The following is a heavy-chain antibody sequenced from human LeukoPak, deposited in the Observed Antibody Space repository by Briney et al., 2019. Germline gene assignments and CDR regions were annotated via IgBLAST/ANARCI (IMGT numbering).Heavy chain of an antibody. J-gene: IGHJ6*02. CDR1: GYTFTSYG. Sequence: SVKVSCKASGYTFTSYGISWVRQAPGQGLEWMGWISAYNGNTNYAQKLQGRVTMTTDTSTSTAYMELRSLRSDDTAVYYCARVDIVATTSGEYYYFGMDVWGQETTVTVSS. V-gene: IGHV1-18*01. CDR2: ISAYNGNT. D-gene: IGHD5-12*01. CDR3: ARVDIVATTSGEYYYFGMDV.